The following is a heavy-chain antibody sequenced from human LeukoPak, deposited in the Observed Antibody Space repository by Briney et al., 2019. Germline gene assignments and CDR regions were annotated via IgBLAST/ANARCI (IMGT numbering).Heavy chain of an antibody. Sequence: GGSLRLSCAASGFRFSTYSMNWVRQAPGKGLEWISYISHSGGAEHYTDSVKGRFTISRDNAKNVLYLQMNSLRAEDTAVYFCARDYVFAFDYWSQGTLVTVSS. CDR1: GFRFSTYS. CDR2: ISHSGGAE. CDR3: ARDYVFAFDY. J-gene: IGHJ4*02. D-gene: IGHD3-10*02. V-gene: IGHV3-48*01.